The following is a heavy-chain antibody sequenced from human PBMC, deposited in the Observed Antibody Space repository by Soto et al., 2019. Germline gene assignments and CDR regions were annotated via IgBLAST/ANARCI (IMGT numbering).Heavy chain of an antibody. J-gene: IGHJ3*02. V-gene: IGHV4-34*01. CDR3: ARPPGRGYCSGGSCYSLGAFDI. D-gene: IGHD2-15*01. CDR2: INHSGST. CDR1: GGSFSGYY. Sequence: PSETLSLTCAVYGGSFSGYYWSWIRQPPGKGLEWIGEINHSGSTNYNPSLKSRVTISVDTSKNQFSLKLSSVTAADTAVYYCARPPGRGYCSGGSCYSLGAFDIWGQGTMVTVSS.